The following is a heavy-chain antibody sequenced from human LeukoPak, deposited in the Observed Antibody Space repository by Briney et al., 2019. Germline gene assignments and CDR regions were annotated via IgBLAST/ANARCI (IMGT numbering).Heavy chain of an antibody. J-gene: IGHJ4*02. CDR2: INPSGGST. D-gene: IGHD3-22*01. V-gene: IGHV1-46*01. CDR1: GYTFTSYY. CDR3: ARARYYYDSSGYLFDY. Sequence: ASVKVSCKASGYTFTSYYIHWVRQAPGQGLEWMGIINPSGGSTSYAQKFQGRVTMTRDTSTSTVYMELSSLRSEDTAVYYCARARYYYDSSGYLFDYWGQGTLVTVSA.